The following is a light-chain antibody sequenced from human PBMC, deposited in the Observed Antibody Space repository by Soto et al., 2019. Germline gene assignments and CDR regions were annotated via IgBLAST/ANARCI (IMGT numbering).Light chain of an antibody. Sequence: EIVLTQSPGTLSLSPGGRPTLSCRASQSISTKLAWYQQKPGQAPRLXXYGASTRAPGIPVRFSGSGSGTEFTLPITSLQSEDFAVYYGQEYNDWRPITFGGGTKVDIK. CDR3: QEYNDWRPIT. CDR1: QSISTK. V-gene: IGKV3-15*01. J-gene: IGKJ4*01. CDR2: GAS.